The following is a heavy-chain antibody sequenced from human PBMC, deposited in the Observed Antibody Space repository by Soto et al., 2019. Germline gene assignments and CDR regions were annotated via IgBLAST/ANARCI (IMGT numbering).Heavy chain of an antibody. CDR1: GGSISGYC. CDR3: VRAHTSGWFVIDY. CDR2: IYSTGST. J-gene: IGHJ4*02. D-gene: IGHD6-19*01. V-gene: IGHV4-59*01. Sequence: SETLSLTCSVSGGSISGYCWIWIRQSPGKGLEWIGYIYSTGSTNYNPSLRSRVTMSVDASKNQFSLKLSSVTAADTAMFYCVRAHTSGWFVIDYWGQGALVTVSS.